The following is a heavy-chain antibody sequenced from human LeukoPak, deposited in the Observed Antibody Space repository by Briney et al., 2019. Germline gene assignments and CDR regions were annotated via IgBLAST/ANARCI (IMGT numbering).Heavy chain of an antibody. V-gene: IGHV3-15*01. J-gene: IGHJ4*02. Sequence: AGGSLRLSCAASGFTFSNAWMSWVRQAPGKGLEWVGRIKSKTDGGTTDYAAPVKGRFTISRDDSKNTLYLQMNSLKTEDIAVYYCTTVFEAYYDFWSGYCPIDYWGQGTLVTVSS. CDR2: IKSKTDGGTT. CDR3: TTVFEAYYDFWSGYCPIDY. CDR1: GFTFSNAW. D-gene: IGHD3-3*01.